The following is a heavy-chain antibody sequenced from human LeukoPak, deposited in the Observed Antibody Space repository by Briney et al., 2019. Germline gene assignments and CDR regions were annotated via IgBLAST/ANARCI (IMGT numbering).Heavy chain of an antibody. J-gene: IGHJ4*02. CDR1: GFSFSSFW. V-gene: IGHV3-74*01. CDR2: INSDGTTT. CDR3: ARGGYGAHMG. Sequence: GGSLRLPCAASGFSFSSFWMHWVRQVPGKGLVWVSGINSDGTTTGYADSVKGRFTISRDNAKNTVSLQMSSLRAEDTALYYCARGGYGAHMGWGQGTLVTVSS. D-gene: IGHD4-17*01.